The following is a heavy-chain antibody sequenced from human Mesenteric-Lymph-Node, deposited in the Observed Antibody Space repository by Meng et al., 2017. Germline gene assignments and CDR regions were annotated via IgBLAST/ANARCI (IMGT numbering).Heavy chain of an antibody. Sequence: ASVKVSCKASGYTFTSYYMHWVRQAPGQGLEWMGIINPSGGSTSYAQKFQGRVTMTRDTSTSTVYMELSSLRSEDTAVYYCAKVRVFSGSYSGSGWFDPWGQGTLVTVSS. J-gene: IGHJ5*02. CDR3: AKVRVFSGSYSGSGWFDP. D-gene: IGHD1-26*01. V-gene: IGHV1-46*01. CDR1: GYTFTSYY. CDR2: INPSGGST.